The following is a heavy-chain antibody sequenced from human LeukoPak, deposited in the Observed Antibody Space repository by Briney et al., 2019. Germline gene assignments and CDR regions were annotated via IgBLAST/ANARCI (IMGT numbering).Heavy chain of an antibody. Sequence: PGGSLRLSCAASGFSFSTYAMTWVRQAPGKGLEWVSAIADSGGVTYYADSVKGRFTISRDNSKNTLYLQMNSLSAEDTAIYYCARGAGYNYPYYFDYWGQGTLVTVSS. CDR1: GFSFSTYA. V-gene: IGHV3-23*01. CDR3: ARGAGYNYPYYFDY. CDR2: IADSGGVT. J-gene: IGHJ4*02. D-gene: IGHD5-24*01.